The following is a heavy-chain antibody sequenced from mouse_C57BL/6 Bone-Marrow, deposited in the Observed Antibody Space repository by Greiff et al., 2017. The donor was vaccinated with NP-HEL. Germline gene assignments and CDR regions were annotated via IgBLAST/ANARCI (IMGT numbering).Heavy chain of an antibody. CDR2: IYPGSGST. CDR1: GYTFTSYW. Sequence: VQLQQPGAELVKPGASVKMSCKASGYTFTSYWITWVKQRPGPGLEWIGDIYPGSGSTNYNEQFKSKATLTVDTSSSTAYMQLSSLTSEDSAVYYCARWDYYGSSSHWYFDVWGTGTTVTVSS. CDR3: ARWDYYGSSSHWYFDV. J-gene: IGHJ1*03. D-gene: IGHD1-1*01. V-gene: IGHV1-55*01.